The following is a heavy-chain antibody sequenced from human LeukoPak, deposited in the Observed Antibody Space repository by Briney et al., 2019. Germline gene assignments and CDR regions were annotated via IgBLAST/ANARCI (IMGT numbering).Heavy chain of an antibody. J-gene: IGHJ4*02. CDR1: GGSISSSSYY. D-gene: IGHD5-24*01. CDR2: IYYSGST. V-gene: IGHV4-39*07. Sequence: SETLSLTCTVSGGSISSSSYYWGWIRQPPGKGLEWLGSIYYSGSTYSNPSLNGRVPISVDTSKNPFSLELSSVAAADTAVYYCAASNYSSRAYYFDYWGQGPLVTVSS. CDR3: AASNYSSRAYYFDY.